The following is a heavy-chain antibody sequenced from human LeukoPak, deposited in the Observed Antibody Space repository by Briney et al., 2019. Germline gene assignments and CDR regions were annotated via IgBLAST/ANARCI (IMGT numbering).Heavy chain of an antibody. V-gene: IGHV5-51*01. D-gene: IGHD4-17*01. CDR1: GYRFTNHW. CDR3: ARRQFGDYNDWFDS. J-gene: IGHJ5*01. CDR2: ICPGDSDT. Sequence: GESLKISCKTSGYRFTNHWIAWVRQMPGKGLEWMGIICPGDSDTRYRPSFEGQVTISVDKSIDTTYLQWRSLKASDTGMYYCARRQFGDYNDWFDSWGQGTPVTVSS.